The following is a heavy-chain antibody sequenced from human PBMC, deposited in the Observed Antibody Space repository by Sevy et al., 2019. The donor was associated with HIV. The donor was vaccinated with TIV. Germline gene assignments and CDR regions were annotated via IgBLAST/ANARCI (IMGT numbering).Heavy chain of an antibody. J-gene: IGHJ5*02. CDR2: IYYSGST. V-gene: IGHV4-59*13. CDR3: ASIIAVAGWFDP. CDR1: GGSISSYY. D-gene: IGHD6-19*01. Sequence: SETLSLTCTVSGGSISSYYWSWIRQPPGKGLEWIGYIYYSGSTNYNPSLKSRVTISVDTSKNQFSLKLSSVTAADTAVYYCASIIAVAGWFDPWGQGTLVTVSS.